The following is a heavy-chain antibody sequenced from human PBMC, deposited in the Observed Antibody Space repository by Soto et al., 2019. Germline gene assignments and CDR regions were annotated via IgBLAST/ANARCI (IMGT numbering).Heavy chain of an antibody. J-gene: IGHJ4*02. CDR2: ISGSGGST. CDR3: AREDSIIIPAVSDF. CDR1: GFTFSSYA. V-gene: IGHV3-23*01. D-gene: IGHD2-2*01. Sequence: GGSLRLSCAASGFTFSSYAMSWVRQAPGKGLEWVSAISGSGGSTYYADSVKGRFTISRDNSKNTLRVEDTAVYYCAREDSIIIPAVSDFWGQGTLVTVSS.